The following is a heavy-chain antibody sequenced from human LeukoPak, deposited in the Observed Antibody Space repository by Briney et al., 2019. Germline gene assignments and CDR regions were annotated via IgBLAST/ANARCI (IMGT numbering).Heavy chain of an antibody. D-gene: IGHD3-3*01. CDR2: IRYDGSNK. V-gene: IGHV3-30*02. CDR1: GFTFSSYG. J-gene: IGHJ5*02. Sequence: GGSLRLSCAASGFTFSSYGMHWVRQAPGKGLEWVAFIRYDGSNKYYADSVKGRFTISRDNSKNTLYLQMNSLRAEDTAVYYCAKDFYDFWSGPSKVLDLWGQGTLVTVSS. CDR3: AKDFYDFWSGPSKVLDL.